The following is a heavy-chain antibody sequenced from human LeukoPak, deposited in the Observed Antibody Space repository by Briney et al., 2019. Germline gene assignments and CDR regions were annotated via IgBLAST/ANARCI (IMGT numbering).Heavy chain of an antibody. CDR3: AKAPRGTMVRGPFDY. D-gene: IGHD3-10*01. J-gene: IGHJ4*02. CDR2: ISGSGGST. V-gene: IGHV3-23*01. CDR1: GFIFSNYA. Sequence: GGSLRLSCTASGFIFSNYAMTWVRQAPGKGLEWVSAISGSGGSTYYADSVKGRFTISRDNSKNTLYLQMNSLRAEDTAVYYCAKAPRGTMVRGPFDYWGQGTLVTVSS.